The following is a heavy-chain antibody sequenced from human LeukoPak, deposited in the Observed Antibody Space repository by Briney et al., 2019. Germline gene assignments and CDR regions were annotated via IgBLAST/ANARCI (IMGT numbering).Heavy chain of an antibody. CDR1: GFTFSNAW. V-gene: IGHV3-15*01. Sequence: GGSLRLSCATSGFTFSNAWKSWVRQAPGKGLEWAGRIKSKPDGETTDYAAPVKGRFSISRDDSKNTVYLQMNSLKTEDTAVYYCTAGWYFDLWGRGTLVTVSS. J-gene: IGHJ2*01. CDR2: IKSKPDGETT. CDR3: TAGWYFDL.